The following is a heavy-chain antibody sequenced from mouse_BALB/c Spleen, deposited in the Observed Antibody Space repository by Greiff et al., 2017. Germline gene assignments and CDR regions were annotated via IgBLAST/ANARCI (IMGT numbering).Heavy chain of an antibody. Sequence: EVQLQESGPGLVKPSQSLSLTCSVTGYSITSGYYWNWIRQFPGNKLEWMGYISYDGSNNYNPSLKNRISITRDTSKNQFFLKLNSVTTEDTATYYCARGYYSPYWLDYWGQGTSVTVSS. J-gene: IGHJ4*01. CDR3: ARGYYSPYWLDY. V-gene: IGHV3-6*02. D-gene: IGHD2-3*01. CDR1: GYSITSGYY. CDR2: ISYDGSN.